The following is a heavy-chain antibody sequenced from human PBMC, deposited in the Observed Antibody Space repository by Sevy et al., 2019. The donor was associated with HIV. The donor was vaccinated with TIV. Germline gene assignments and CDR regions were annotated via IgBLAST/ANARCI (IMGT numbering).Heavy chain of an antibody. J-gene: IGHJ4*02. Sequence: GEPLKISCAASGFTFSSYALSWVRQAPGKGLEWVSAISGSGGSTYYADSVKGRFTISRDNSKNTRYLQMNSLRAEDTAVYYCAKGRGGQQLVRWGAYFDYWGQGTLVTVSS. CDR1: GFTFSSYA. V-gene: IGHV3-23*01. CDR2: ISGSGGST. CDR3: AKGRGGQQLVRWGAYFDY. D-gene: IGHD6-13*01.